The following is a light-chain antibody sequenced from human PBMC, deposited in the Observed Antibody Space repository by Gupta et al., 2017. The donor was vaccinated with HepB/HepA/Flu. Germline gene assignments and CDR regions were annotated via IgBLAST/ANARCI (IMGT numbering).Light chain of an antibody. CDR1: KLGEKY. CDR2: QDN. CDR3: QAWDSGTGV. J-gene: IGLJ2*01. V-gene: IGLV3-1*01. Sequence: SYELTQPPSVSVSPGQTASITCSGDKLGEKYVSWYQQRPGQSPMLVISQDNKRPSGIPERFSGSNSGNTATLTISGTQAVDEADYYCQAWDSGTGVFGGGTKVTVL.